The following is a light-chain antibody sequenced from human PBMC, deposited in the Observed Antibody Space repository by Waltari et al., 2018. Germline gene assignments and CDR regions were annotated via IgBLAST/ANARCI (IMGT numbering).Light chain of an antibody. CDR1: QNISRW. CDR2: KAS. V-gene: IGKV1-5*03. Sequence: DIQMTQSPSTLSASVGDRVTITCRASQNISRWMAWYQHKPGKAPKLLIYKASSLEGGVPLRFGGSGSGTEFTLTISSLQSDDFATYFCQQYYTYSPFTFGQGTRLEIK. J-gene: IGKJ5*01. CDR3: QQYYTYSPFT.